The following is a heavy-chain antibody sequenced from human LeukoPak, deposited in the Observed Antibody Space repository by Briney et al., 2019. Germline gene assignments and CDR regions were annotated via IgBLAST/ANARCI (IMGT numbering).Heavy chain of an antibody. Sequence: SVKVSCKASGGTFSSYAISWVRQAPGQGLEWMGGIIPIFGTANYAQKFQGRVTITADESTSTAYMELSSLRSEDTAVYYCGGEGRGGANKFDYWGQGTLVTVSS. CDR2: IIPIFGTA. CDR1: GGTFSSYA. J-gene: IGHJ4*02. V-gene: IGHV1-69*13. D-gene: IGHD4/OR15-4a*01. CDR3: GGEGRGGANKFDY.